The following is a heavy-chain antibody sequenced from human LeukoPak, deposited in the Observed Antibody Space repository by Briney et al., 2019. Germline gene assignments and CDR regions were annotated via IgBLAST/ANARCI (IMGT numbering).Heavy chain of an antibody. CDR2: ISSSGTSI. J-gene: IGHJ2*01. Sequence: GGSLRLSCAASGFTFSSYSMNWVRQAPGKGLEWVSIISSSGTSIYYADPVKGRLTISRDNAKNSLYLQMNSLRDEDTAVYYCARGRLTCSGGSCYSWYFDLWGRGTLVTVSS. V-gene: IGHV3-48*02. D-gene: IGHD2-15*01. CDR1: GFTFSSYS. CDR3: ARGRLTCSGGSCYSWYFDL.